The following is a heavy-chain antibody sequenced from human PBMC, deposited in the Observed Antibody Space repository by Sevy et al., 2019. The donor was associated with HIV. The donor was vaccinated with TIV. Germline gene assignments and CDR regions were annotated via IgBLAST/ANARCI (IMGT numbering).Heavy chain of an antibody. D-gene: IGHD3-10*01. V-gene: IGHV4-59*01. Sequence: SETLSLTCTVSGGSISSYYWSWIRQPPGKGLEWIGYIYYSGSTNYNPSLKSRVTISVDTSKNQFSLKLSSVTAADTAVYYCERVTLGAEKNYGMDVWGQGTTVTVSS. CDR3: ERVTLGAEKNYGMDV. CDR2: IYYSGST. J-gene: IGHJ6*02. CDR1: GGSISSYY.